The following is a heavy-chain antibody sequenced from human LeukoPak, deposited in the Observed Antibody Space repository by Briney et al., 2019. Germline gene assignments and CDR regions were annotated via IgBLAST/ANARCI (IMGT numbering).Heavy chain of an antibody. D-gene: IGHD3-10*01. CDR2: IKQDGSEK. J-gene: IGHJ4*02. V-gene: IGHV3-7*01. CDR1: GFTVSSYG. CDR3: TSGGCGSGFDY. Sequence: GGSLRLSCAASGFTVSSYGMNWVRQAPGKGLEWVANIKQDGSEKYYVDPVKGRFTISRDNAKNSLYLQMNSLRAEDTAVYYCTSGGCGSGFDYWGQGTLVTVSS.